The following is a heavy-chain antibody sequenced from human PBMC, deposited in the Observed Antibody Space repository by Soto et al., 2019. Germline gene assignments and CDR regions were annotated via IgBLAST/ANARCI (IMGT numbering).Heavy chain of an antibody. Sequence: SETLSLTCAVSGGSISSSNWWSWVRQPPGKGLEWIGEIYHSGSTNYNPSLKSRVTISVDKSKNQFSLKLSSVTAADTAVYYCARDGARKNGWFDPWGQGTLVTVPQ. CDR1: GGSISSSNW. CDR2: IYHSGST. CDR3: ARDGARKNGWFDP. V-gene: IGHV4-4*02. J-gene: IGHJ5*02.